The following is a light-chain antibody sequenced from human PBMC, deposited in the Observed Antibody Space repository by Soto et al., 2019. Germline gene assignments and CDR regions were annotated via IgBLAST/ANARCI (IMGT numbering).Light chain of an antibody. CDR1: QGFSSW. CDR3: QQGYSTLRT. Sequence: PSTLFSPGGGRSITNCXASQGFSSWLAWYQQKPGKAPKLLIYAASSLQSGVPSRFSGSGSGTDFTLTISSLQPEDFATYYCQQGYSTLRTFGGGTKVDIK. V-gene: IGKV1-12*01. CDR2: AAS. J-gene: IGKJ4*01.